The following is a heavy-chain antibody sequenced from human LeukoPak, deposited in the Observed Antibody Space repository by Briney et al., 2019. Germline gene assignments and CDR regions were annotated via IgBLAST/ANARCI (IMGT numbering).Heavy chain of an antibody. V-gene: IGHV4-30-2*01. CDR3: ARGLLWFGELWECYFDY. J-gene: IGHJ4*02. CDR1: GGSISTGGYS. D-gene: IGHD3-10*01. CDR2: VYHSGST. Sequence: SQTLSLTCAVSGGSISTGGYSWSWIRQPPGKGLEWIGYVYHSGSTYYNPSLKSRVTISVDRSKTQFSLKLSSVTAADTAVYYCARGLLWFGELWECYFDYWGQGTLVTVSS.